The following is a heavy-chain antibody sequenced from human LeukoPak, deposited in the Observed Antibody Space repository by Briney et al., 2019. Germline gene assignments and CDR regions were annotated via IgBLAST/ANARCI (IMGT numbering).Heavy chain of an antibody. D-gene: IGHD6-19*01. CDR1: GYTFTSYY. CDR2: INPSGGST. V-gene: IGHV1-46*01. Sequence: ASVKVSCKASGYTFTSYYMHWVRQAPGQGLEWMGIINPSGGSTSYAQKFQGRVTMIRDTSTSTVYMELSSLRSEDTAVYYCARERGGSGWYEYYFDYWGQGTLVTVSS. CDR3: ARERGGSGWYEYYFDY. J-gene: IGHJ4*02.